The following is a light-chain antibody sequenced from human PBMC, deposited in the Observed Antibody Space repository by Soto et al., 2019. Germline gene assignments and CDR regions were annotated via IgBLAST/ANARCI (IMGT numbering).Light chain of an antibody. CDR3: QQYNSLWT. V-gene: IGKV1-39*01. J-gene: IGKJ1*01. CDR2: AAS. Sequence: DSHITQSPFSLSVSLGDTVTITCRASQYISSYLNWYQQKPGKAPKLLIYAASSLQSGVPSRFSGSGSGTEFTLTISSLQPDDFATYYCQQYNSLWTFGQGTKVDTK. CDR1: QYISSY.